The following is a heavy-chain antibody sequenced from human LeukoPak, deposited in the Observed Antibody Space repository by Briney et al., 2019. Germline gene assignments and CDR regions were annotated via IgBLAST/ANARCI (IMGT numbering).Heavy chain of an antibody. D-gene: IGHD4-17*01. J-gene: IGHJ5*02. CDR1: GGSLSNYY. CDR3: ARDYGDYANWFDP. Sequence: PSETLSLTCTVSGGSLSNYYWIWLRQPPGKGLEWSVYIYYSGNTNYNPSLKSRVTISVDTSKNQFSLKLNSVTAADTAVYYCARDYGDYANWFDPWGQGTLVTVSS. CDR2: IYYSGNT. V-gene: IGHV4-59*01.